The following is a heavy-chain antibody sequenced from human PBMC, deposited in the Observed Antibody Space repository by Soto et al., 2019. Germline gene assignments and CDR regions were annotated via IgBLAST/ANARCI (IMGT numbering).Heavy chain of an antibody. CDR1: NGSISPNY. J-gene: IGHJ1*01. CDR3: ARLGAYYQAMDS. D-gene: IGHD3-22*01. CDR2: IYYAGTA. V-gene: IGHV4-59*08. Sequence: SETLSLTCTVSNGSISPNYWSWIRQPPGKGLEWIGYIYYAGTATYNPSLQSRVSISVDTSKNEVSLKLTSVTAADTAVYFCARLGAYYQAMDSWGQGTLVTVS.